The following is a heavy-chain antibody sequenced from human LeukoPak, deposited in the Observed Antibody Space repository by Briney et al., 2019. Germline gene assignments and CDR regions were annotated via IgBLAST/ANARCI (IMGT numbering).Heavy chain of an antibody. J-gene: IGHJ4*02. CDR1: GASTTGYY. CDR3: ATARISHCSGGSCYPTHFDY. CDR2: TYYTGTT. D-gene: IGHD2-15*01. Sequence: SETLSLTCTVSGASTTGYYWNWIRQPPGKGLEWIGYTYYTGTTSYNPSLESRVSISIDTSKNQFSLTLSSVTAADTAVYYCATARISHCSGGSCYPTHFDYWGQGTLVTVSS. V-gene: IGHV4-59*08.